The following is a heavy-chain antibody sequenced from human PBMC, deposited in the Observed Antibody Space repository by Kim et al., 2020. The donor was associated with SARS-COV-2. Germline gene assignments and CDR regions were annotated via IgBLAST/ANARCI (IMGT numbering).Heavy chain of an antibody. CDR2: INTNTGNP. CDR3: ARYSVVVPAALIYVYYGMDV. CDR1: GYTFTSYA. V-gene: IGHV7-4-1*02. J-gene: IGHJ6*02. D-gene: IGHD2-2*01. Sequence: ASVKVSCKASGYTFTSYAMNWVRQAPGQGLEWMGWINTNTGNPTYAQGFTGRFVFSLDTSVSTAYLQISSLKAEDTAVYYCARYSVVVPAALIYVYYGMDVWGQGTTVTVSS.